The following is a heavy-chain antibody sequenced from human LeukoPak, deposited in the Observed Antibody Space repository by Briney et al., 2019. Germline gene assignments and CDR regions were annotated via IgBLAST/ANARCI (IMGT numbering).Heavy chain of an antibody. Sequence: GGSLRPSCAASGFTFSSYSMNWVRQAPGKGLEWVSYISSSGSTIYYADSVKGRFTISRDNAKNSLYLQMNSLRAEDTAVYYCAREYRTAYFDYWGQGTLVTVSS. CDR2: ISSSGSTI. CDR1: GFTFSSYS. CDR3: AREYRTAYFDY. V-gene: IGHV3-48*01. D-gene: IGHD2-2*01. J-gene: IGHJ4*02.